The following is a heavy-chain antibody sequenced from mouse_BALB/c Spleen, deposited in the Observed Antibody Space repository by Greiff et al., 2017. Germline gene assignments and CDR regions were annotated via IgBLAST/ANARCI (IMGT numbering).Heavy chain of an antibody. D-gene: IGHD2-2*01. V-gene: IGHV3-2*02. CDR3: ARYYGYDDWYFDV. CDR1: GYSITSDYA. Sequence: EVQRVESGPGLVKPSQSLSLTCTVTGYSITSDYAWNWIRQFPGNKLEWMGYISYSGSTSYNPSLKSRISITRDTSKNQFFLQLNSVTTEDTATYYCARYYGYDDWYFDVWGAGTTVTVSS. J-gene: IGHJ1*01. CDR2: ISYSGST.